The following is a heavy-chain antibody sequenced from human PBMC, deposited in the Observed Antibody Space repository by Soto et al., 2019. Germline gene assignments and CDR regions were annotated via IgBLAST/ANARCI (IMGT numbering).Heavy chain of an antibody. CDR3: TRGPESAY. V-gene: IGHV3-11*01. J-gene: IGHJ4*02. CDR1: GFTFSDYY. CDR2: ISGGGDTI. Sequence: GGSLRLSCAASGFTFSDYYMNWIRQAPGKGLEWFSYISGGGDTIYYADSVKGRFTISRDNAKNSLYLQMNSLRAEDTAVYYCTRGPESAYWGQGTLVTVSS. D-gene: IGHD3-10*01.